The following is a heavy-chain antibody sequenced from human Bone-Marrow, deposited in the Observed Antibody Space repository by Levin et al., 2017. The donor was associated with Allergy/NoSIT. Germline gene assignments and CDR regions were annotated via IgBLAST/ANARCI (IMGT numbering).Heavy chain of an antibody. CDR1: GYNFMSKT. Sequence: GESLKISCKASGYNFMSKTIHWVRQAPGQRLEWLGWINAGNGNTKYSQKFQGRVTITRDTSANTAYMEVISLTSEDTAVYSCARDGPGNSFDYWGPGTLVIVSS. V-gene: IGHV1-3*01. CDR2: INAGNGNT. D-gene: IGHD2-2*01. J-gene: IGHJ4*02. CDR3: ARDGPGNSFDY.